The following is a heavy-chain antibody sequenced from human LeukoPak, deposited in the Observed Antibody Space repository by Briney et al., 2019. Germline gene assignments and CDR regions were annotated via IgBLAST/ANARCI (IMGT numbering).Heavy chain of an antibody. CDR3: ARGPRTVYDSLIGYYYFDY. D-gene: IGHD3-9*01. Sequence: TSETLSLTCAVYGGFFSGYYWTWIRQPPGKRLEWIGEINHRESTNYNPSLKCRVTISVDTSTNQFSLRLSSVTAADTAVYFCARGPRTVYDSLIGYYYFDYWGQGTLVTVSS. V-gene: IGHV4-34*01. CDR2: INHREST. J-gene: IGHJ4*02. CDR1: GGFFSGYY.